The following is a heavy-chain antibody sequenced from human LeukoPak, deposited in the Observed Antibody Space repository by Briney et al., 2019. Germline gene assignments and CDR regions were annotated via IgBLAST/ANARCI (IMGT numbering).Heavy chain of an antibody. CDR1: AFTISNYG. CDR2: VSYAGSTT. J-gene: IGHJ4*02. CDR3: AKEPIPMAGGYYFDY. Sequence: PGGSLRLSCAASAFTISNYGMHWVRQAPGKGLEWVAVVSYAGSTTYYADSVKGRFTISRDNSKNTLYLQMNSLRAEDTAVYYCAKEPIPMAGGYYFDYWGQGTLVTVSS. V-gene: IGHV3-30*18. D-gene: IGHD6-19*01.